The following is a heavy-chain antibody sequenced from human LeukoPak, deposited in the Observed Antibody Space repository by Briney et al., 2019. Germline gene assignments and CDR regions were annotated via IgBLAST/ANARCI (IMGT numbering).Heavy chain of an antibody. D-gene: IGHD3-22*01. Sequence: SETVSLTCSVSGGSISSYYWSWIQQPPGKGLEWIGYIYYSGSTNYNPSLKSRVTISVDTSKNQFSLKLNSVTAADTAVYYCARQGGSSSAYYWFDPWGQGTLVTVSS. V-gene: IGHV4-59*08. CDR3: ARQGGSSSAYYWFDP. CDR2: IYYSGST. J-gene: IGHJ5*02. CDR1: GGSISSYY.